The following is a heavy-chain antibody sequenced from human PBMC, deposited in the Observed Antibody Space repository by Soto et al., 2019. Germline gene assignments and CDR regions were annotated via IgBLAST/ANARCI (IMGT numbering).Heavy chain of an antibody. CDR3: ARAVDIVATINFDYYYYYGMDV. Sequence: QVQLVQSGAEVKKPGSSVKVSCKASGGTFSSYAISWVRQAPGQGLEWMGGIIPIFGTANYAQKFQGRVTITAAESTSTAYMELSSLRSEDTAVYYCARAVDIVATINFDYYYYYGMDVWGQGTTVTVSS. J-gene: IGHJ6*02. CDR2: IIPIFGTA. V-gene: IGHV1-69*01. D-gene: IGHD5-12*01. CDR1: GGTFSSYA.